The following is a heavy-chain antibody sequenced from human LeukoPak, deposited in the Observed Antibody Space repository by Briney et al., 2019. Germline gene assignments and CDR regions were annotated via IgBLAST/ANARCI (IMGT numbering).Heavy chain of an antibody. J-gene: IGHJ5*02. Sequence: SETLSLTCAVYGGSFSGYYWSWIRQPPGKGLEWIGEINHSGSTNYNPSLKSRVTISVDTSKNQFSLKLSSVTAADTAVYYCARGSLLWFGELSAPARGNWFDPWGQGTLVTVSS. D-gene: IGHD3-10*01. V-gene: IGHV4-34*01. CDR2: INHSGST. CDR1: GGSFSGYY. CDR3: ARGSLLWFGELSAPARGNWFDP.